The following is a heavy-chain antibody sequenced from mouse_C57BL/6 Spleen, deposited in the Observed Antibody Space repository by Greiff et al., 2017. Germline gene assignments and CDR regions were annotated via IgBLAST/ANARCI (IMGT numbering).Heavy chain of an antibody. CDR1: GYTFTSYW. D-gene: IGHD1-1*01. CDR2: IHPNSGST. CDR3: ASTVVAKAYAMDY. Sequence: VKLQQPGAELVKPGASVKLSCKASGYTFTSYWMHWVKQRPGQGLEWIGMIHPNSGSTNYNEKFKSKATLTVDKSSSTAYMQLSSLTSEDSAVYYCASTVVAKAYAMDYWGQGTSVTVSS. J-gene: IGHJ4*01. V-gene: IGHV1-64*01.